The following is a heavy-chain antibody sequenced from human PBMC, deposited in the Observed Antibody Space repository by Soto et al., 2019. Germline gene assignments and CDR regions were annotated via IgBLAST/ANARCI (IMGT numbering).Heavy chain of an antibody. CDR1: GYSFTGYC. Sequence: SLTISSMGSGYSFTGYCVPWVRQMPGKGLEWMGTIDPSDSYTNYNPPFQGHVTISVDKSISTAYLQWSSLKASDTAMYYGASLHGGNPGMDVWGQGTTVTVS. D-gene: IGHD2-15*01. CDR3: ASLHGGNPGMDV. V-gene: IGHV5-10-1*01. CDR2: IDPSDSYT. J-gene: IGHJ6*02.